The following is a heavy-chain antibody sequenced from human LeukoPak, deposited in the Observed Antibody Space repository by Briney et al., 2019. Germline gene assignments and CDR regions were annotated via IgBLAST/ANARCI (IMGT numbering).Heavy chain of an antibody. Sequence: GGSLRLSCAASAFIFSSYGMHWVRQAPGKGLEWVAYIQYDGSNKQYADSVKGRFSISRDNAKNSLSLQMNSLTAEDTALYYCVRAHNPGGWFDPWGQGTLVTVSS. V-gene: IGHV3-30*02. CDR3: VRAHNPGGWFDP. D-gene: IGHD3-10*01. CDR2: IQYDGSNK. J-gene: IGHJ5*02. CDR1: AFIFSSYG.